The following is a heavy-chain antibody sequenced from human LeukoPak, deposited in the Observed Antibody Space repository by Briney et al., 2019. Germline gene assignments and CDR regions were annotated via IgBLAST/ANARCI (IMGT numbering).Heavy chain of an antibody. V-gene: IGHV4-34*01. CDR3: ARHGSYYYDSSGYYPFDY. CDR2: INHSGST. D-gene: IGHD3-22*01. Sequence: GSLRLSCAASGFTFSSYGMHWIRQPPGKGLEWIGEINHSGSTNYNPSLKSRVTISVDTSKNQFSLKLSPVTAADTAVYYCARHGSYYYDSSGYYPFDYWGQGTLVTVSS. J-gene: IGHJ4*02. CDR1: GFTFSSYG.